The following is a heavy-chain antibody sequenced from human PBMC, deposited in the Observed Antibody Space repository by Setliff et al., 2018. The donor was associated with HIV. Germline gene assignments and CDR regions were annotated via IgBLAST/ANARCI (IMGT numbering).Heavy chain of an antibody. CDR2: IIPIFGTA. CDR3: ARGEKKNVDIVATRDFYYYYMDV. Sequence: SVKVSCKASGGTFSSYVISWVRQAPGQGLEWMGGIIPIFGTANYAQKFQGRVTITTDESTSTVYMELSSLRSEDTAVYYCARGEKKNVDIVATRDFYYYYMDVWGKGTTVTVSS. V-gene: IGHV1-69*05. D-gene: IGHD5-12*01. CDR1: GGTFSSYV. J-gene: IGHJ6*03.